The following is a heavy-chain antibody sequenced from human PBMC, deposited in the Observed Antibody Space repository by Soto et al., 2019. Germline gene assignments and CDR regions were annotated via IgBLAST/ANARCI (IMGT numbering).Heavy chain of an antibody. CDR1: GFTFSSYS. CDR2: ISSSSSTI. D-gene: IGHD3-22*01. Sequence: EVQLVESGGGLVQPGGSLRLSCAASGFTFSSYSMKWVRQAPGKGLEWDSYISSSSSTIYYADSVKGLITIYRDNCKYSLYMQMNSLKAEDTAFYYCARGPYYYDSSGPWGYFDRWGRGTLVTVSS. V-gene: IGHV3-48*01. CDR3: ARGPYYYDSSGPWGYFDR. J-gene: IGHJ2*01.